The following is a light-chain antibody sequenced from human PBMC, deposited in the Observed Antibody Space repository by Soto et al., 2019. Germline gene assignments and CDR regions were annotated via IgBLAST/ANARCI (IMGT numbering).Light chain of an antibody. V-gene: IGKV3-20*01. CDR3: QQYNSYPWT. J-gene: IGKJ1*01. CDR1: QSVSSSY. Sequence: IVLTQAPDTLSLSPGASATLSCRASQSVSSSYLAWYQQKPGQAPRLLIYGASSRATGIPDRFSGSGSGTEFTLTISSLQPDDFATYYCQQYNSYPWTFGQGTKVDI. CDR2: GAS.